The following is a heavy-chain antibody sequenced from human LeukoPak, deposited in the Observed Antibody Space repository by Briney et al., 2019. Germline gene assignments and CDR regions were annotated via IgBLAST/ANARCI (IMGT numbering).Heavy chain of an antibody. CDR1: GGSSNNYY. J-gene: IGHJ4*02. Sequence: SETLSLTCTVSGGSSNNYYWSWIPHSAGKGLEWIGRIYTSVSTNYNPSLKSQVRMSVDTSKNKFSLRLRSVTAADTAVYYCARESGYYYDTSGYTFDYWGQGILVTVSS. V-gene: IGHV4-4*07. D-gene: IGHD3-22*01. CDR2: IYTSVST. CDR3: ARESGYYYDTSGYTFDY.